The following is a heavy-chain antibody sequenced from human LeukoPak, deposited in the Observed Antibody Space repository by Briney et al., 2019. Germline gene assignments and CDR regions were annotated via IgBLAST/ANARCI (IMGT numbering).Heavy chain of an antibody. Sequence: PSGTLSLTCTVSGGSISSYYWNWIRQAPGKGLEWIGYIYYSGSTNYNPSLKSRLTISLDTSKNQFSLKLSSVTAADTAFYYCAARGGRHYDYVWGNYRLSDWFDPWGQGTLVTVSS. CDR3: AARGGRHYDYVWGNYRLSDWFDP. V-gene: IGHV4-59*01. J-gene: IGHJ5*02. CDR2: IYYSGST. CDR1: GGSISSYY. D-gene: IGHD3-16*02.